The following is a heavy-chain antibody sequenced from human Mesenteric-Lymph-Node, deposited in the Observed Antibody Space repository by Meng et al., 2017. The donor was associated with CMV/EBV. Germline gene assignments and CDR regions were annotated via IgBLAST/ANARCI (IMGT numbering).Heavy chain of an antibody. CDR1: GFTVSSNY. D-gene: IGHD6-6*01. J-gene: IGHJ5*02. CDR3: ARDPARSYNWFDP. CDR2: VYQSGTS. Sequence: GSLRLSCAASGFTVSSNYMSWVRQAPGKGLEWIGSVYQSGTSYHNPSLKSRVTMSIDTSKNQFSLKLSAVTAADTAVYYCARDPARSYNWFDPWGQGTLVTVSS. V-gene: IGHV4-38-2*02.